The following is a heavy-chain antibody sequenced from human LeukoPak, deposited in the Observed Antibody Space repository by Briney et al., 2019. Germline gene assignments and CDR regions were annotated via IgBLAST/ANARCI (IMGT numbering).Heavy chain of an antibody. CDR1: GYTLTELS. CDR3: ATFVKFPLHYGDYVPNWFDP. V-gene: IGHV1-24*01. Sequence: ASVKVSCKVSGYTLTELSMHWVRQAPGKGLEWMGGFDPEDGETIYAQKFQGRVTMTEDTSTGTAYMELSSLRSEDTAVYYCATFVKFPLHYGDYVPNWFDPWGQGTLVTVSS. J-gene: IGHJ5*02. D-gene: IGHD4-17*01. CDR2: FDPEDGET.